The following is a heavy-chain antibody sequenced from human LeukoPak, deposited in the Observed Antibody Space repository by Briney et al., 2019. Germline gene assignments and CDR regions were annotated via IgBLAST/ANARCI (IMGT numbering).Heavy chain of an antibody. Sequence: SETLSLTCTVSGGSIDGYYWSWIRQPAGAGLEWIGRIYASGTTYYNPSLKSRVTMSVDTSKNQFSLKLTSVTAADTAVYYCAREIRGVPLYYFDYWGQGALVTVSS. CDR1: GGSIDGYY. V-gene: IGHV4-4*07. D-gene: IGHD3-10*01. CDR2: IYASGTT. CDR3: AREIRGVPLYYFDY. J-gene: IGHJ4*02.